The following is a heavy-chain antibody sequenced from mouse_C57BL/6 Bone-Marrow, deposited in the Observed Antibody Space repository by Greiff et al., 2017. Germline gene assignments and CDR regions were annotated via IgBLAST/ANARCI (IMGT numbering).Heavy chain of an antibody. J-gene: IGHJ2*01. D-gene: IGHD2-1*01. CDR1: GYSFTSYY. V-gene: IGHV1-66*01. Sequence: QVQLKQSGPELVKPGASVKISCKASGYSFTSYYIHWVKQRPGQGLEWIGWIYPGSGNTKYNEKFKGKATLTADTSSSTAYMQLSSLTSEDSAVYYCARERNFYGNYVDYWGQGTTLTVSS. CDR3: ARERNFYGNYVDY. CDR2: IYPGSGNT.